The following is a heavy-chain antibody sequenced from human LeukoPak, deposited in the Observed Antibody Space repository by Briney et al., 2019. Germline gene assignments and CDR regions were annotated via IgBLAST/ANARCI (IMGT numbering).Heavy chain of an antibody. J-gene: IGHJ4*02. V-gene: IGHV1-2*02. CDR2: INPNSGGT. CDR3: ARVGGLTTVTTVDY. CDR1: GYTFTGYY. D-gene: IGHD4-17*01. Sequence: ASVKVSCKASGYTFTGYYMHWVRQAPGQGLEWMGWINPNSGGTNYAQKFQGRVTMTRDTSISTAYMELSRLRSDDTAVYYCARVGGLTTVTTVDYRGQGTLVTVSS.